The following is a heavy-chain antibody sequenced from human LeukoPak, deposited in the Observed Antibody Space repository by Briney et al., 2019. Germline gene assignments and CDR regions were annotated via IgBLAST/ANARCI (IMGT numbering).Heavy chain of an antibody. CDR3: VRLNDHHHYMDV. V-gene: IGHV3-53*01. D-gene: IGHD1-1*01. CDR1: GFSVSGDY. CDR2: IYTGGGT. J-gene: IGHJ6*03. Sequence: PGGSLRLSCAVSGFSVSGDYMSWVRQAPGKGLEWLSVIYTGGGTSYADSVKGRFTISRDNSKNTVSLQMHSLRAEDTAVYYCVRLNDHHHYMDVWGNGPTVTVS.